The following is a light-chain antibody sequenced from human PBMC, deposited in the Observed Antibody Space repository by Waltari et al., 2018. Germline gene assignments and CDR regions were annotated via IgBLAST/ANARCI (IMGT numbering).Light chain of an antibody. J-gene: IGKJ1*01. CDR3: MQALQTPT. Sequence: DIVMTQSPLSLPVTPGEPASISCRSSQSLLYSNGYNYLNWYLQKPGQSPQLLISLGSDRASGVPDRFSGSGSGTDFTLKISRVEAEDVGVYYCMQALQTPTFGQGTKVEIK. V-gene: IGKV2-28*01. CDR1: QSLLYSNGYNY. CDR2: LGS.